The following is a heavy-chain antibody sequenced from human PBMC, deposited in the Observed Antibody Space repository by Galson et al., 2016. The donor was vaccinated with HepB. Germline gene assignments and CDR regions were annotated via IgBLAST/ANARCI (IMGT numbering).Heavy chain of an antibody. CDR1: EFTFNNCP. Sequence: LRLSCAASEFTFNNCPLHWVRQAPGKGLEWVAVLSHDGVTKFYADSVRARFTISRDKSKTAVYLQMDGLSAEDTAVYYCAREWELGGYFDYWGQGTLVTVSS. V-gene: IGHV3-30-3*01. D-gene: IGHD1-26*01. J-gene: IGHJ4*02. CDR2: LSHDGVTK. CDR3: AREWELGGYFDY.